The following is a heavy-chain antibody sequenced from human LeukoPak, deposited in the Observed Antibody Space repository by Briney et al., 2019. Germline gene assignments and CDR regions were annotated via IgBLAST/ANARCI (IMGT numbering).Heavy chain of an antibody. CDR3: VKSDNIVGATYFDY. J-gene: IGHJ4*02. CDR2: ISRDGEST. V-gene: IGHV3-64D*09. Sequence: GGSLRLSCLASGFTFRSYAVHWVRQAPGKGLEYISSISRDGESTYYADSVKGRFTISRDNSKNTLSLHMSSLQPDDTAVYYCVKSDNIVGATYFDYWGQGTLGTVSS. D-gene: IGHD1-26*01. CDR1: GFTFRSYA.